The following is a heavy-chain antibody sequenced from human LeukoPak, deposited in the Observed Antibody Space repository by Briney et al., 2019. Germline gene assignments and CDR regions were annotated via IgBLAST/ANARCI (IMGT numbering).Heavy chain of an antibody. V-gene: IGHV2-5*01. CDR3: AHNGSSAFNI. Sequence: SGPTLVNPTQILTLTCTFSGFSLSTTGLSVGWIRQPPGQALEWLALIYWNDDKRYSPSLKSRLTITKDTSKNQVVLTMTNLDPVDAATYYCAHNGSSAFNIWGQGTMVTVSS. J-gene: IGHJ3*02. CDR2: IYWNDDK. CDR1: GFSLSTTGLS.